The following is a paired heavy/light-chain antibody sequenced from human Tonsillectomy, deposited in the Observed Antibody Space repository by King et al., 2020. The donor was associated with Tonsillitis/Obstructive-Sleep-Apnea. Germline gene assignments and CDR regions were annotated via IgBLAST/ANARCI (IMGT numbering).Light chain of an antibody. J-gene: IGLJ3*02. CDR2: EVT. V-gene: IGLV2-23*02. CDR3: CSYATSSTFV. CDR1: SSDVGRYNL. Sequence: QSALTQPASVSGSPGQSITISCSGTSSDVGRYNLVSWYQQHPGKAPKLMIYEVTKRPSGVSNRFSGSKSGNTASLTISGLQAEDEADYYCCSYATSSTFVFGGGTKLTVL.
Heavy chain of an antibody. CDR1: GFTFSGYW. CDR3: VRGSTSSLFDY. CDR2: ITSDGSST. J-gene: IGHJ4*02. Sequence: EVQLVESGGGLVQPGGSLRLSCAASGFTFSGYWMHWVRQAPGKGLVWVSRITSDGSSTSYADSVQGRFTISRANAKNTMHLQMNGLRAEDTAVYYCVRGSTSSLFDYWGQGTLVTVSS. D-gene: IGHD6-6*01. V-gene: IGHV3-74*01.